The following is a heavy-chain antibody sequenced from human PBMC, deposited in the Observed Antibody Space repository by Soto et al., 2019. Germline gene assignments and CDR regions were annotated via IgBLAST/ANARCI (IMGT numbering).Heavy chain of an antibody. D-gene: IGHD3-22*01. Sequence: SETLSLTCTVSGGSISSYYWSWIRQPPGKGLEWIGYIHYSGSTNYNPSLKSRVTISVDTSKNQFSLKLSSVTAADTAVYYCARGVIVVIGPYFDYWGQGTLVTVSS. CDR1: GGSISSYY. J-gene: IGHJ4*02. V-gene: IGHV4-59*01. CDR2: IHYSGST. CDR3: ARGVIVVIGPYFDY.